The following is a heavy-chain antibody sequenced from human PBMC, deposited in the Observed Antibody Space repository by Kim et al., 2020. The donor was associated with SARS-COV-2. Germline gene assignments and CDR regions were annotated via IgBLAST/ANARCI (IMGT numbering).Heavy chain of an antibody. Sequence: YADSLKGRFTISRDKSKNKLYLQRNSVRAEDTAVYYWARAIRGSYWYFDLWGRGTLVTVSS. D-gene: IGHD2-21*01. CDR3: ARAIRGSYWYFDL. V-gene: IGHV3-30*01. J-gene: IGHJ2*01.